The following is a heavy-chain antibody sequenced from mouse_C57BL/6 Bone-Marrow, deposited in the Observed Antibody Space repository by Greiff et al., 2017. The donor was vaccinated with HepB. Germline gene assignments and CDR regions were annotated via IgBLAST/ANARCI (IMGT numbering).Heavy chain of an antibody. Sequence: QVQLQQPGAELVKPGASVKMSCKASGYTFTSYWITWVKQRPGQGLEWIGDIYPGSGSTNYNEKFKSKATLTVDTSSSTAYMQLSSLTSEDSAVYCCAREGFSLWYFDVWGTGTTVTVSS. V-gene: IGHV1-55*01. CDR2: IYPGSGST. J-gene: IGHJ1*03. CDR3: AREGFSLWYFDV. CDR1: GYTFTSYW.